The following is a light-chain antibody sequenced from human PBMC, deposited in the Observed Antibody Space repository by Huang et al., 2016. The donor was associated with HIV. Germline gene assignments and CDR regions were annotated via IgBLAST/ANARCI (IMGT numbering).Light chain of an antibody. V-gene: IGKV3-11*01. CDR1: QSIGTY. CDR3: QYRANWG. J-gene: IGKJ3*01. Sequence: EIVLTQSPVTLSLSPGERATLSCRASQSIGTYLAWYQQKVGQAPRLLIYDASNRATGIPARFSGSGSGTDFTLTISSLEPEDFALYYCQYRANWGFGPGTKVDIK. CDR2: DAS.